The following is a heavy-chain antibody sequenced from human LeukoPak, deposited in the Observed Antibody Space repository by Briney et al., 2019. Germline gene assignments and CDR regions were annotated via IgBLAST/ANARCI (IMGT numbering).Heavy chain of an antibody. CDR2: IKEDGSEK. CDR3: ARGGSWFAP. CDR1: GFTFSVYW. D-gene: IGHD3-10*01. Sequence: GGSLRLSCLASGFTFSVYWMSWVRQAPGKGLEWVANIKEDGSEKYYVDSVKGRFTISRDNAKNSLYLQMSSLRAEDTAVYYCARGGSWFAPWGQGTLVTVSS. V-gene: IGHV3-7*01. J-gene: IGHJ5*02.